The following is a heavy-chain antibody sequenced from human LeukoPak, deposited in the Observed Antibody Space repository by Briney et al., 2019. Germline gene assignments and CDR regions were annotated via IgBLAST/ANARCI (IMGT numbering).Heavy chain of an antibody. CDR1: GFTFSSYS. D-gene: IGHD5-12*01. V-gene: IGHV3-48*04. CDR2: ISSSSSTI. Sequence: GGSLRLSCAASGFTFSSYSMNWVRQAPGKGLEWVSYISSSSSTIYYADSVKGRLTISRDNAKNSLYLQMNSLRAEDTAVYYCAKGRGYSGYDIYSFDYWGQGTLVTVSS. J-gene: IGHJ4*02. CDR3: AKGRGYSGYDIYSFDY.